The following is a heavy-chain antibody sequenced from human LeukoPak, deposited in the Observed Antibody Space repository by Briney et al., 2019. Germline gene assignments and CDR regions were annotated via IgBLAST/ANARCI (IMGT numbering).Heavy chain of an antibody. CDR1: GFTFSSYA. J-gene: IGHJ4*02. CDR3: ARATTVVTPDY. D-gene: IGHD4-23*01. Sequence: TGGSLRLSCAASGFTFSSYAMSWVRQAPGRGLEWVSAISGSGGSTYYADSVKGRLTISRDNSKNTLYLQMNSLRAEDTAVYYCARATTVVTPDYWGQGTLVTVSS. CDR2: ISGSGGST. V-gene: IGHV3-23*01.